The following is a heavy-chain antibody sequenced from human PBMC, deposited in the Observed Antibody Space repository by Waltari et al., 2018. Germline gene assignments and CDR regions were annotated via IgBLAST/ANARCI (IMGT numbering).Heavy chain of an antibody. V-gene: IGHV3-43D*03. Sequence: EVQLVESGGVVVQPGGSLRLSCAASGFTFDNYAMHWVRQAPGKGLAWVSIISWDGSRAYYADSVEGRFTVSRDNSKNSPYLQMNSLRTEDTGLYDCASSGIVVPETAKAFDVWGQGTLVTVSS. CDR1: GFTFDNYA. D-gene: IGHD2-21*01. J-gene: IGHJ3*01. CDR3: ASSGIVVPETAKAFDV. CDR2: ISWDGSRA.